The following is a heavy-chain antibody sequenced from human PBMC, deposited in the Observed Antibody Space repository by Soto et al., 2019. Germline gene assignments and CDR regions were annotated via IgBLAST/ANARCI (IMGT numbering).Heavy chain of an antibody. V-gene: IGHV1-69*12. CDR3: ARSRHCSGGSCYPPRYYFDY. CDR1: GGTFSSYA. CDR2: IIPIFGTA. Sequence: QVQLVQSGAEVKKPGSSVKVSCKASGGTFSSYAISWVRQAPGQGLEWMGGIIPIFGTANYAQKFQGRVTITADESTSTAYMELSSLRSEDMAVYYCARSRHCSGGSCYPPRYYFDYWGQGTLVTVSS. J-gene: IGHJ4*02. D-gene: IGHD2-15*01.